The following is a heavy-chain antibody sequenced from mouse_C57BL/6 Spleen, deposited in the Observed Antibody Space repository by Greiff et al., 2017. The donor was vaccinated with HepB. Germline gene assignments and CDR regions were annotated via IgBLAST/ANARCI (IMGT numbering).Heavy chain of an antibody. CDR2: ISTYYGDA. CDR3: ARRDYYGSEGAMDY. Sequence: VQLQQSGPELVRPGVSVKISCKGSGYTFTDYAMHWVKQSHAKSLEWIGVISTYYGDASYNQKFKDKATMTVDKPSRKASMELARLTSEDSAVYYCARRDYYGSEGAMDYWGQGTSVTVSS. V-gene: IGHV1-67*01. D-gene: IGHD1-1*01. J-gene: IGHJ4*01. CDR1: GYTFTDYA.